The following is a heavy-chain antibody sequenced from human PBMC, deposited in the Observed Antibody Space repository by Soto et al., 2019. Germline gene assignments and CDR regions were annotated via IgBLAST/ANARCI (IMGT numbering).Heavy chain of an antibody. CDR3: AKDAARPPNFYYYYYGMDV. V-gene: IGHV3-30*18. J-gene: IGHJ6*02. CDR1: GFTFSSYG. D-gene: IGHD6-6*01. CDR2: ISYDGSNK. Sequence: QVQLVESGGGVVQPGRSLRLSCAASGFTFSSYGMHWVRQAPGKGLEWVAVISYDGSNKYYADSVKGRFTISRDNSKNTLYLQMNSLRAEDTAVYYCAKDAARPPNFYYYYYGMDVWGQGTTVTVSS.